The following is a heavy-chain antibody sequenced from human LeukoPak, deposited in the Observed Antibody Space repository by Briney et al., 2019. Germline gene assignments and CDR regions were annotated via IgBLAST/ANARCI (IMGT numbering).Heavy chain of an antibody. CDR3: ADSSGYYFPFDY. V-gene: IGHV1-69*04. J-gene: IGHJ4*02. Sequence: ASVKVSCKASEGTFSSYAISWVRQAPGQGLEWMGRIIPILGIANYAQKFQGRVTITADKSTSTAYMELSSLRSEDTAVYYCADSSGYYFPFDYWGQGTLVTVSS. CDR2: IIPILGIA. CDR1: EGTFSSYA. D-gene: IGHD3-22*01.